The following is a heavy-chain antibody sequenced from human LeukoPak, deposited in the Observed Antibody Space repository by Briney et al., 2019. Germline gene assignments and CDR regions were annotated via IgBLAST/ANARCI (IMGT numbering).Heavy chain of an antibody. CDR3: AKDFTGWRDFDY. J-gene: IGHJ4*02. Sequence: GGSLRLSCAASGFTFSTYAMSWVRQAPGKGLEWVSAVSNGGGNTYYADSVKGRFTISRDNSKNTLYPQMNSLRADDTAVYYCAKDFTGWRDFDYWGQGTLVTVSS. V-gene: IGHV3-23*01. CDR1: GFTFSTYA. CDR2: VSNGGGNT. D-gene: IGHD6-19*01.